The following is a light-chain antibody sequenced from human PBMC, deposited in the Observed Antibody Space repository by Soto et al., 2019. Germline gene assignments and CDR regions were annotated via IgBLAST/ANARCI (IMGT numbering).Light chain of an antibody. J-gene: IGLJ2*01. CDR2: DVS. CDR3: CSYAGSYPGV. Sequence: QSALTQPRSVSGSPGQSVTISCTGTSSDVGGYNYVSWYQQHPGKAPKLMIYDVSKRPSGVPDRFSGSKSGNTASLTISGLQAEDEADYYCCSYAGSYPGVFGGGIKLTVL. V-gene: IGLV2-11*01. CDR1: SSDVGGYNY.